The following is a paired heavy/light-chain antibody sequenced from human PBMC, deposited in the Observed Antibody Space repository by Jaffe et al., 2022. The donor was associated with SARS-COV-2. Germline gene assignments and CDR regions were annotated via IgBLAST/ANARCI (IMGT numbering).Heavy chain of an antibody. J-gene: IGHJ3*02. V-gene: IGHV1-46*01. CDR3: ARGSGYCSRDTCYFFAFDI. CDR2: ISPSDGTT. CDR1: GYNFTTYY. D-gene: IGHD2-2*03. Sequence: QVQLVQSGAEVKRPGASVKISCKASGYNFTTYYMHWVRQAPGQGLEWVGIISPSDGTTIYAQKFQGRVTMARDTSTSSVSMELRSLRSEDTAVYSCARGSGYCSRDTCYFFAFDIWGQGTMVTVCS.
Light chain of an antibody. J-gene: IGKJ4*01. Sequence: IVMTQSPLSLPVSPGEPASISCRSSQSLLHSNGYNYLDWYLQKPGQSPQLLIYLGSNRASGVPDRFSGSGSGTDFTLKISRVEAEDVGIYYCMQVLQTPLTFGGGTRVEIK. V-gene: IGKV2-28*01. CDR2: LGS. CDR1: QSLLHSNGYNY. CDR3: MQVLQTPLT.